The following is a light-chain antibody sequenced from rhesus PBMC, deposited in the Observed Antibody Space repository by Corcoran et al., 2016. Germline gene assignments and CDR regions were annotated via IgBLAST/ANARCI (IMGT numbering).Light chain of an antibody. CDR2: GAS. CDR3: LQRSNWPLT. J-gene: IGKJ4*01. V-gene: IGKV3-24*01. CDR1: QSVSSS. Sequence: EIVMTQSPATLSLSPGERATLSCRASQSVSSSLAWYQQTPGQAPRLLTWGASSRATGIPDRCSGRGSGTYFTRTISSLEPEDVAVYYCLQRSNWPLTFGGGTKVELK.